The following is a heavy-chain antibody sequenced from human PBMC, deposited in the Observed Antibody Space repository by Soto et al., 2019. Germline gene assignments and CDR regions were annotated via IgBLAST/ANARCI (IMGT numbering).Heavy chain of an antibody. CDR3: AIHRYYDSSGYYWGFDY. Sequence: ASVKVSCKASGYTFTSYGISWGRQAPGQGLEWMGWISAYNGNTKYAQKLQGRVTMTTDTSTSTAYMDLRSLRSDDTAVYYCAIHRYYDSSGYYWGFDYWGQGTLVTVSS. V-gene: IGHV1-18*01. CDR2: ISAYNGNT. J-gene: IGHJ4*02. CDR1: GYTFTSYG. D-gene: IGHD3-22*01.